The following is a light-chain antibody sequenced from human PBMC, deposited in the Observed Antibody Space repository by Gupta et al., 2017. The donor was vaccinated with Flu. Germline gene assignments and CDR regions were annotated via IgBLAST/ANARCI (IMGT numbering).Light chain of an antibody. CDR2: KDS. CDR1: ALPTQY. V-gene: IGLV3-25*02. J-gene: IGLJ2*01. Sequence: SSELTQPPSVSVSPGQTARITCSGDALPTQYAYWYQQKPGQAPVLVIYKDSERPSGIPERFSGSSSGTTVTLTISGVQAEDEADYYCQSADSSGTYPVVFGGGTKLTVL. CDR3: QSADSSGTYPVV.